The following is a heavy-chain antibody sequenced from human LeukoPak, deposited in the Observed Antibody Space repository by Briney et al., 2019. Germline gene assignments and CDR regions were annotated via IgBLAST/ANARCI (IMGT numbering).Heavy chain of an antibody. CDR1: GFIVSSNY. J-gene: IGHJ4*02. D-gene: IGHD2-2*01. CDR3: TRDSLRCSSTTCYREEY. V-gene: IGHV3-66*01. Sequence: QPGGSLRLSCAASGFIVSSNYMGWVRQAPGKGLEWVSLIYSGDRTYYADSVKGRFTISRDNSKNTLYLQMNRLRAEDTAFYYCTRDSLRCSSTTCYREEYWGQGTLVTVSS. CDR2: IYSGDRT.